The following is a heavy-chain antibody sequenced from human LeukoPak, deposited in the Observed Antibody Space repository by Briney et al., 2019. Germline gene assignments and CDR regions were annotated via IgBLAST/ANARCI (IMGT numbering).Heavy chain of an antibody. D-gene: IGHD3-22*01. CDR3: AKGKGDGITMIVADYFDY. J-gene: IGHJ4*02. CDR2: ISYDGSNK. CDR1: GFTFSSYG. Sequence: GGSLRLSCAASGFTFSSYGMHWVRQAPGKGLEWVAVISYDGSNKYYADSVKGTFSISQYNSKNTLYLQMNSLRAEDRAVYYCAKGKGDGITMIVADYFDYWGQGTLVTVSS. V-gene: IGHV3-30*18.